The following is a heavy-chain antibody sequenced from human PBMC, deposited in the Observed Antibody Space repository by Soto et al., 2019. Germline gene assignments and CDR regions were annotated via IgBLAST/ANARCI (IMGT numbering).Heavy chain of an antibody. CDR2: ISAYNGDT. Sequence: ASVKVSCRASGYTFTIFGITWVRQAPGQDLEWLGWISAYNGDTNYAPRLQGRVTMTTDTSTSTVYMDLKSLKSDDTAVYYCARDQEYSTSGLYWFDLWGQGTLVTVSS. V-gene: IGHV1-18*04. CDR1: GYTFTIFG. J-gene: IGHJ5*02. CDR3: ARDQEYSTSGLYWFDL. D-gene: IGHD6-6*01.